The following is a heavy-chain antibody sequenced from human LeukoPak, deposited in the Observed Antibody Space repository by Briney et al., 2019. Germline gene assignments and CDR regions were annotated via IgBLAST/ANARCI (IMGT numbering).Heavy chain of an antibody. CDR3: ARVGVPAAMTSYYYYYMDV. D-gene: IGHD2-2*01. CDR1: GYTFTGYY. V-gene: IGHV1-2*02. Sequence: ASVTVSCKASGYTFTGYYMHWVRQAPGQGLEWMGWINPNSGGTNYAQKFQGRVTMTRDTSISTAYMELSRLRSDDTAVYYCARVGVPAAMTSYYYYYMDVWGKGSTVTVSS. CDR2: INPNSGGT. J-gene: IGHJ6*03.